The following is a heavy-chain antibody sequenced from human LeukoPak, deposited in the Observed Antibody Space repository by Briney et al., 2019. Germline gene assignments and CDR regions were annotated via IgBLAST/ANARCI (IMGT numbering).Heavy chain of an antibody. J-gene: IGHJ4*02. V-gene: IGHV4-59*01. CDR3: TRTYSSSSIDY. D-gene: IGHD6-6*01. CDR2: IFYTGST. Sequence: PSETPSLTCTVSGGSISTYYWSWIRQPPGKGLEWLGYIFYTGSTNYNPSLKSRVTISIDTSKNQFSLKLSSVTAADTAVYYFTRTYSSSSIDYWGQGALVTVSS. CDR1: GGSISTYY.